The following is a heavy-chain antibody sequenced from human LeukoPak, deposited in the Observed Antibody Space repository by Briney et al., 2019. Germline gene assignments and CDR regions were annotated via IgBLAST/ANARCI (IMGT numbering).Heavy chain of an antibody. D-gene: IGHD3-3*01. CDR1: GYSFANYG. CDR3: ARADFWSGYYEYYFDF. Sequence: ASVKVSCKASGYSFANYGVNWVRKAPGQGLEWMGWINPGKGKTNYAQKFQDRVTVTTDTSTNTAYMELGSLNSDDTAIYYCARADFWSGYYEYYFDFWGQGTLVTVSS. J-gene: IGHJ4*02. V-gene: IGHV1-18*01. CDR2: INPGKGKT.